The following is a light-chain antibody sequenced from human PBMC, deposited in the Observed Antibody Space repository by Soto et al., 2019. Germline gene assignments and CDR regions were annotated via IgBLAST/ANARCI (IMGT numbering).Light chain of an antibody. V-gene: IGLV2-14*01. CDR2: EVS. CDR1: SSDVGGYNY. CDR3: SSYTSSSPLYV. Sequence: QSALTQPASVSGSPGQSITISCTGTSSDVGGYNYVSWYQQHPDKAPKLMIYEVSNRPSGVSNRFSGSKSGNTASLTISGLQAEDEADYYCSSYTSSSPLYVFGTGTKVTVL. J-gene: IGLJ1*01.